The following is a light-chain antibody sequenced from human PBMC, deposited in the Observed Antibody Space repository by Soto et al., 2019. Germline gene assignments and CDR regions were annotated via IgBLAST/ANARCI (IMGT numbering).Light chain of an antibody. Sequence: QSALTQPPSASGSPGQSVTISCTGTSSDVGGYNYVSWYQQYPGKAPKLMIYEVNKRPSGVPDRFSGSRSGNTASLTVSGLQAEDEAHYYCSSYAGSTNFVIFGGGTKLTVL. CDR2: EVN. CDR1: SSDVGGYNY. J-gene: IGLJ2*01. CDR3: SSYAGSTNFVI. V-gene: IGLV2-8*01.